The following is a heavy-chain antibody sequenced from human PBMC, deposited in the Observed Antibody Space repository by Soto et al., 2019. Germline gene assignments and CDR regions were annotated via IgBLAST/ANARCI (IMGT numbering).Heavy chain of an antibody. Sequence: QVELVQSGAEVKKPGSSVKVSCKVTGGTFSSYAISWVRQAPGQGLEWMGGIIPIFGTANYAQKFQGRVTITADESTSTAYMELSSMRSEDTAVYYCARAEFGILWFGEFPYYCMDVSGQGTMVTVSS. J-gene: IGHJ6*02. V-gene: IGHV1-69*01. CDR1: GGTFSSYA. CDR3: ARAEFGILWFGEFPYYCMDV. CDR2: IIPIFGTA. D-gene: IGHD3-10*01.